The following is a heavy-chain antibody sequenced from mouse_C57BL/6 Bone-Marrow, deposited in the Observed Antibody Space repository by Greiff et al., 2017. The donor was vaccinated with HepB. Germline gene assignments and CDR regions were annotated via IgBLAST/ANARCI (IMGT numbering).Heavy chain of an antibody. V-gene: IGHV7-1*01. CDR1: GFTFSDFY. D-gene: IGHD2-2*01. CDR2: SRNKANDYTT. J-gene: IGHJ4*01. CDR3: ARDDGYDTFYYAMDY. Sequence: VESGGGLVQSGRSLRLSCATSGFTFSDFYMEWVRQAPGKGLEWIAASRNKANDYTTEYSASVKGRFIVSRDTSQSILYLQMNALRAEDTAIYYCARDDGYDTFYYAMDYWGQGTSVTVSS.